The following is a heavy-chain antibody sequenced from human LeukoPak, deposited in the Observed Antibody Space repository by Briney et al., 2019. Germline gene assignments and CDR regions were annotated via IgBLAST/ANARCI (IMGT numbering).Heavy chain of an antibody. V-gene: IGHV4-34*01. J-gene: IGHJ6*03. D-gene: IGHD3-10*01. CDR1: GGSFSGYY. Sequence: SETLSLTCAVYGGSFSGYYWSWIRQPPGKGLEWIGEINHSGSTNYNPSLKSRVTISVDTSKNQFSLKLSSVTAADTAVYYCARHILDMVRGVITDYYYYYMDVWGKGTTVTISS. CDR3: ARHILDMVRGVITDYYYYYMDV. CDR2: INHSGST.